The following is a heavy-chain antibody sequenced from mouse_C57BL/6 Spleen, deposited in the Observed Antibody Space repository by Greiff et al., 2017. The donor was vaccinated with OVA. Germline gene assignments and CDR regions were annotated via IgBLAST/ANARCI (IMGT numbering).Heavy chain of an antibody. Sequence: EVKLQESGGGLVQPGGSLSLSCAASGFTFTDYYMSWVRQPPGKALEWLGFIRNKANGYTTEYSASVKGRFTISRDNSQSILYLQMNALRAEDSATYYCARWYGSSYFDYWGQGTTLTVSS. CDR1: GFTFTDYY. CDR3: ARWYGSSYFDY. J-gene: IGHJ2*01. V-gene: IGHV7-3*01. D-gene: IGHD1-1*01. CDR2: IRNKANGYTT.